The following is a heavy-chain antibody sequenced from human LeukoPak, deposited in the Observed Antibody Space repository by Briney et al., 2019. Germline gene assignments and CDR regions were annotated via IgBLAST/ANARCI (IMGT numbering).Heavy chain of an antibody. CDR2: INHSGST. V-gene: IGHV4-34*01. J-gene: IGHJ4*02. D-gene: IGHD2-2*01. CDR1: GGSFSGYY. CDR3: ARHRRYCSSTGCAIPLDY. Sequence: SETLSLTCAVYGGSFSGYYWSWIRQPPGKGLEWIGEINHSGSTYYNPSLKSRVTISVDTSKNQFSLKLSSVTAADTAVYYCARHRRYCSSTGCAIPLDYWGQGTLVTVSS.